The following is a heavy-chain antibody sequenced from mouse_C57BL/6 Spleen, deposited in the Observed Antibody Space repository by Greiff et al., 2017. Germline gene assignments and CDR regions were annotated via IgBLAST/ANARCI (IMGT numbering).Heavy chain of an antibody. D-gene: IGHD1-1*01. V-gene: IGHV1-82*01. J-gene: IGHJ4*01. Sequence: QVQLQQSGPELVKPGASVKISCKASGYAFSSSWMNWVKQRPGKGLEWIGRIYPGDGDTNYNGKFKGKATLTADKSSSTAYMQLSSLTSEDSAVYFCAILHYGAMDYWGQGTSVTVSS. CDR3: AILHYGAMDY. CDR1: GYAFSSSW. CDR2: IYPGDGDT.